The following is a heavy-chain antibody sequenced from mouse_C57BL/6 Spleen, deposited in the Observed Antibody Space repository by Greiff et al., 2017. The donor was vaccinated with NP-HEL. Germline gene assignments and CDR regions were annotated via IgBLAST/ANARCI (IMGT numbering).Heavy chain of an antibody. CDR1: GYTFTDYE. D-gene: IGHD3-2*02. V-gene: IGHV1-15*01. J-gene: IGHJ3*01. CDR2: IDPETGGT. Sequence: VKLMESGAELVRPGASVTLSCKASGYTFTDYEMHWVKQTPVHGLEWIGAIDPETGGTAYNQKFKGKAILTADKSSSTAYMELRSLTSEDSAVYYCTREAQAFAYWGQGTLVTVSA. CDR3: TREAQAFAY.